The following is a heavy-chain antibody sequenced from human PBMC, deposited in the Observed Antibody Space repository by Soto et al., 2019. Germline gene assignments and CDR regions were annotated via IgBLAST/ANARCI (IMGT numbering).Heavy chain of an antibody. CDR2: IKQDGSEK. V-gene: IGHV3-7*01. Sequence: AGGSLRLSCAASGFTSSSYWMSWVRQAPGKGLEWVANIKQDGSEKYYVDSVKGRFTISRDNAKNSLYLQMNSLRAEDTAVYYCASFGYSSGWYLAHREAYGMDVWGQGTTVTSP. CDR3: ASFGYSSGWYLAHREAYGMDV. CDR1: GFTSSSYW. J-gene: IGHJ6*02. D-gene: IGHD6-19*01.